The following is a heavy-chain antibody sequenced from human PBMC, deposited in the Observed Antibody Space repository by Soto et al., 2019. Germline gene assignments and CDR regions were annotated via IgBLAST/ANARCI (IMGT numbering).Heavy chain of an antibody. CDR1: GFTFSSYS. V-gene: IGHV3-21*01. J-gene: IGHJ6*03. Sequence: EVQLVESGGGLVKPGGSLRLSCAASGFTFSSYSMNWVRQAPGKGLEWVSSISSSSSYIYYADSVKGRFTISRDNAKNSLYLQMNSLRAEDTAVYYCARGGYCSSTSCYEDYYYYKDVWGKGTTVTVSS. D-gene: IGHD2-2*01. CDR3: ARGGYCSSTSCYEDYYYYKDV. CDR2: ISSSSSYI.